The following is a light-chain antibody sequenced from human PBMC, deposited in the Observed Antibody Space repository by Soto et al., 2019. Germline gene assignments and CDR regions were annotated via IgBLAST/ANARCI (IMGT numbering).Light chain of an antibody. V-gene: IGKV3-11*01. CDR3: QQSSNWHPPIT. CDR1: QSVSSY. CDR2: DAS. J-gene: IGKJ5*01. Sequence: EIVLTQSPATLSLSPGERATLSCRASQSVSSYLAWYQQKPGQAPRLLIYDASNRATGIPARFSGSGSGTDFTLTISSLEPEDFAVYYCQQSSNWHPPITFGQGTRLEIK.